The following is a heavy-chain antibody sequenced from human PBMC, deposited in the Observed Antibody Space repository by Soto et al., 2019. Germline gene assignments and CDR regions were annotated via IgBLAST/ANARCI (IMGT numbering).Heavy chain of an antibody. J-gene: IGHJ5*02. V-gene: IGHV4-39*01. CDR3: VRQDYGSGSQNSFDP. Sequence: QLQLQQSGPGLVKPSETLSLPCTVSGGSISSGSYYWGWIRQPPAKGLEWIGSIYYGGSTYYNPSLKSRVTISVDTSKNQFSLKLSSVTAADTAVYYCVRQDYGSGSQNSFDPWGQGTLVTVSS. D-gene: IGHD3-10*01. CDR2: IYYGGST. CDR1: GGSISSGSYY.